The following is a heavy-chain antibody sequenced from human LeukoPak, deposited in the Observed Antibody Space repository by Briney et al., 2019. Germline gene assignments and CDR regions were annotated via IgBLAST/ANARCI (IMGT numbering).Heavy chain of an antibody. J-gene: IGHJ4*02. V-gene: IGHV3-48*01. CDR3: AKHRVAAGAIDD. D-gene: IGHD6-13*01. CDR2: ISRSSTTI. Sequence: PGGSLRLSCTASGFTFSSYGMNWVRQAPGKGLEWVSYISRSSTTIYYADSVKGRFTISRDNSKNTLYLQMNSLRPEDTAVYYCAKHRVAAGAIDDWGQGTLVTVSS. CDR1: GFTFSSYG.